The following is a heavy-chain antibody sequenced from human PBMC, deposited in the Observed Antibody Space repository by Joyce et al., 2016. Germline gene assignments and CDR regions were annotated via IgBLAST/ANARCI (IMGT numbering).Heavy chain of an antibody. CDR2: ISGFGGST. CDR1: GFTFINYA. D-gene: IGHD3-10*01. Sequence: EVQLLESGGDLVQPGGSLRLSCASSGFTFINYAMTWVRQAPGKGLEWVAAISGFGGSTYCADSVKGRFTISRDNSKNTLFLQMNGLRDEDTAVYFCAGGVIRGVVIQGFDYWGQGTPVTVSS. J-gene: IGHJ4*02. V-gene: IGHV3-23*01. CDR3: AGGVIRGVVIQGFDY.